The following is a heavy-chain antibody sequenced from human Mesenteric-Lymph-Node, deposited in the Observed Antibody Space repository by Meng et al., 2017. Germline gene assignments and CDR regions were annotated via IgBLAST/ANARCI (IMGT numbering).Heavy chain of an antibody. CDR3: ARGGDPKAYYFDY. J-gene: IGHJ4*02. V-gene: IGHV4-61*02. CDR2: IYTSGST. Sequence: SETLSLTCTVSGGSISSRNFYWSWIRQPAGKELEWIGRIYTSGSTDYNPSLKSRVTISVDTSKNQFSLRLSSVTAADTAVYYRARGGDPKAYYFDYWGQGTLVTVSS. D-gene: IGHD7-27*01. CDR1: GGSISSRNFY.